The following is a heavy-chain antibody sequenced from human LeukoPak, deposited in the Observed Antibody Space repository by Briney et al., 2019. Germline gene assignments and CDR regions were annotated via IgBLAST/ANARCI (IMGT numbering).Heavy chain of an antibody. J-gene: IGHJ4*02. CDR1: GGSFSGYY. D-gene: IGHD3-22*01. CDR3: ARGGRSSGYYFPYDY. Sequence: SSETLSLTCAVYGGSFSGYYWSWIRQPPGKGLEWIGEINHSGSTNYNPSLKSRVTISVDTSKNQFSLKLSSVTAADTAVYYCARGGRSSGYYFPYDYWGQGTLVTVSS. V-gene: IGHV4-34*01. CDR2: INHSGST.